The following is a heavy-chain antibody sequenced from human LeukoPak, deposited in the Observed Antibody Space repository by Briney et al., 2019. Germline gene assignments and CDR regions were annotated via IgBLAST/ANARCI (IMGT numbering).Heavy chain of an antibody. CDR3: ARQIYYYDSSGYSYYFDY. CDR1: GGSITNYY. V-gene: IGHV4-59*08. CDR2: MYYSGGT. J-gene: IGHJ4*02. Sequence: SETLSLTCTVSGGSITNYYWSWIRQPPGKGLEWIGYMYYSGGTNYNPSLKSRVTISVDTSKNQFSLKLSSVTAADTAVYYCARQIYYYDSSGYSYYFDYWGQGTLVTVSS. D-gene: IGHD3-22*01.